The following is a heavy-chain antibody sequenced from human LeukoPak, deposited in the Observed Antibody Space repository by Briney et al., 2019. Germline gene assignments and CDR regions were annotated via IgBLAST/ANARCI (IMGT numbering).Heavy chain of an antibody. V-gene: IGHV3-49*04. J-gene: IGHJ6*03. CDR2: IRSKAYGGTT. Sequence: GGSLRLSCTASGFTFGDYAMSWVRQAPGKGLEWVGFIRSKAYGGTTEYAASVKGRFTISRDDSKSIAYLQMNSLKTEDTAVYYCTRATRQPEYYYYYYMDVWGKGTTVTVSS. CDR3: TRATRQPEYYYYYYMDV. D-gene: IGHD2-15*01. CDR1: GFTFGDYA.